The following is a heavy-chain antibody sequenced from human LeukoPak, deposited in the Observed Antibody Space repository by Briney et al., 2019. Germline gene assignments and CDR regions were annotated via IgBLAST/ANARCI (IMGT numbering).Heavy chain of an antibody. D-gene: IGHD2-2*02. V-gene: IGHV3-33*01. CDR2: IWYDGSNK. Sequence: GGSLRLSCAASGFTFRSYGMHWVRQAPGKGLEWVADIWYDGSNKYYADSVKGRFTISRDNSKNTLYLQMNSLRAEDTAVYYCARDNYCSSTSCYNFDYWGQGTLVTVSS. J-gene: IGHJ4*02. CDR3: ARDNYCSSTSCYNFDY. CDR1: GFTFRSYG.